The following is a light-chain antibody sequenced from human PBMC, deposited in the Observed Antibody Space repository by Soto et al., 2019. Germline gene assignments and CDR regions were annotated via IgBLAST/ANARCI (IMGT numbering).Light chain of an antibody. Sequence: QSVLTQPASVSGSPGQSITMSCTGTSSDVGSYNLVSWYQQHPGKAPKLMIYEGTKRPSGVSNRFSGSKSGNTASLTISGLQAEDEADYYCSSYTSGSTPCVFGTGTKVTVL. CDR1: SSDVGSYNL. CDR3: SSYTSGSTPCV. J-gene: IGLJ1*01. CDR2: EGT. V-gene: IGLV2-14*02.